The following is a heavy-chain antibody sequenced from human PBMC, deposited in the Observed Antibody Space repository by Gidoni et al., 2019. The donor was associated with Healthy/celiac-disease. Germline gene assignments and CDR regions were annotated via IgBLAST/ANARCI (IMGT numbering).Heavy chain of an antibody. J-gene: IGHJ2*01. CDR1: GGSISSGGYY. Sequence: QVQLQESGPGLVKPSQTLSLTCTVSGGSISSGGYYWSWIRQHPGKGLEWIGYIYYSGSTYYNPSLKSRVTISVDTSKNQFSLKLSSVTAADTAVYYCAREPSRDYDFWSINWYFDLWGRGTLVTVSS. V-gene: IGHV4-31*03. CDR2: IYYSGST. CDR3: AREPSRDYDFWSINWYFDL. D-gene: IGHD3-3*01.